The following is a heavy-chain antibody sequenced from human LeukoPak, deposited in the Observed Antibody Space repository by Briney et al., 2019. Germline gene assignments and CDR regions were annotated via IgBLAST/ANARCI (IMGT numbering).Heavy chain of an antibody. CDR1: GFTVSNNY. V-gene: IGHV3-53*05. D-gene: IGHD3-10*01. Sequence: GGSLRLSCAASGFTVSNNYMSWVRQAPGKGLEWVSVIYSGGTTYYADSVKGRFTISRDNSKNTLYLQMNSLRAEDTAVYYCARAVLWFGEFLSYFDYWGQGTLVTVSS. CDR2: IYSGGTT. CDR3: ARAVLWFGEFLSYFDY. J-gene: IGHJ4*02.